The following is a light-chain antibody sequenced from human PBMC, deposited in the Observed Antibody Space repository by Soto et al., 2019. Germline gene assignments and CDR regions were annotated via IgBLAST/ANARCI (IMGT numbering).Light chain of an antibody. J-gene: IGKJ2*01. CDR3: QQYYTTPYT. CDR1: QSVLYSSNNKNY. Sequence: DIVMTQSPDSLAVSLGERATINCKSSQSVLYSSNNKNYLAWYQHKPGQPPKLLFYWASTRKSGVPDRFSGSGSGTDFTLTISSLQAEDVAVYYCQQYYTTPYTFGQGTKLEFK. V-gene: IGKV4-1*01. CDR2: WAS.